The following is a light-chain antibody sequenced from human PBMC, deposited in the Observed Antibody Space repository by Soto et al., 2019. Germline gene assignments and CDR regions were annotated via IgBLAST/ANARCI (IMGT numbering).Light chain of an antibody. Sequence: QSALTQPASVSGSPGQSMTISCTGTSSDVGGYNYVSWYQQHPGKAPKLMIYDVSNRPSGVSNRFSGSKSANTASLTISGLQAEDEADYYCSSYTSSSIVVFGGGTKLTVL. J-gene: IGLJ2*01. CDR2: DVS. CDR1: SSDVGGYNY. V-gene: IGLV2-14*01. CDR3: SSYTSSSIVV.